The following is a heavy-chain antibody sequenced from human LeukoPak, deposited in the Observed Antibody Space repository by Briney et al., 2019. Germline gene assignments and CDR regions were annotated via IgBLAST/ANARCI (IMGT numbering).Heavy chain of an antibody. CDR2: MNPNSGNT. CDR1: GYTFTSYD. V-gene: IGHV1-8*01. J-gene: IGHJ4*02. D-gene: IGHD6-19*01. Sequence: ASVKVSCKASGYTFTSYDINWVRRATGQGLEWMGWMNPNSGNTGYAQKFQGRVTMTRNTSISTAYMELSSLRSEDTAVYYCARRGAVAGTNGYWGQGTLVTVPS. CDR3: ARRGAVAGTNGY.